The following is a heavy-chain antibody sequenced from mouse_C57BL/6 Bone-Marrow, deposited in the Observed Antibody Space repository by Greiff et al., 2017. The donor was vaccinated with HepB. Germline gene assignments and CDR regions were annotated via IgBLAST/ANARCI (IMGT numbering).Heavy chain of an antibody. Sequence: EVMLVESGGGLVQPGGSLKLSCAASGFTFSDYYMYWVRQTPEKRLEWVAYISNGGGSTYYPDTVKGRFTISRDNAKNTLYLQMSRLKSEDTAMYYCARQGIYYYGSSYVDYFDYWGQGTTLTVSS. CDR2: ISNGGGST. CDR3: ARQGIYYYGSSYVDYFDY. D-gene: IGHD1-1*01. V-gene: IGHV5-12*01. CDR1: GFTFSDYY. J-gene: IGHJ2*01.